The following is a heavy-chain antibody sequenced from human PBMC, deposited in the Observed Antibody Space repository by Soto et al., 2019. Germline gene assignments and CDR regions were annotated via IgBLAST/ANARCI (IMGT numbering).Heavy chain of an antibody. CDR2: IFQTGST. D-gene: IGHD2-21*01. V-gene: IGHV4-4*02. Sequence: QVQLQESGPGLVKPSGTLSLTCAVSGDSISSNKWWSWCRHSPGKGLEWIGEIFQTGSTTYNPSLKSRIAMSVDTSKNQFSLELSSVTAADTAVYYCRKNGDHCLQHWGQGTLVTVSS. J-gene: IGHJ1*01. CDR1: GDSISSNKW. CDR3: RKNGDHCLQH.